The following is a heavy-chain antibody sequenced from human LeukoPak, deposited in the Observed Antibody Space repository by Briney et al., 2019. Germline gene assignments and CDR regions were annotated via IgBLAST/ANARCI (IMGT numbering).Heavy chain of an antibody. D-gene: IGHD2-21*01. J-gene: IGHJ3*02. Sequence: HPGGSLRLSCVASGFTFSSYGMHWVRQAPGKGLEWVAIISYDGVNKYYADSAKGRFTISRDNSKTTLYLQMDSLETEDTAVYYCAKDALISDWGSRAFDIWGQGTMVTVSS. CDR2: ISYDGVNK. CDR1: GFTFSSYG. V-gene: IGHV3-30*18. CDR3: AKDALISDWGSRAFDI.